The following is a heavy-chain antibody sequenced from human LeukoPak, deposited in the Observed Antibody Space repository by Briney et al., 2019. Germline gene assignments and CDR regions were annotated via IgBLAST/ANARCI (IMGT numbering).Heavy chain of an antibody. V-gene: IGHV1-69*13. Sequence: SVKVSCKAAGGTFSSNAISWLRQAPGQGLEWMGGIIPIFGTPNYAHNFQDRVTITADESTSTAYMELSALSSEDTAVYYCANRGGGGIGMGLLGSQDFWGQGTLVTVSS. CDR1: GGTFSSNA. D-gene: IGHD3-10*01. CDR2: IIPIFGTP. CDR3: ANRGGGGIGMGLLGSQDF. J-gene: IGHJ4*02.